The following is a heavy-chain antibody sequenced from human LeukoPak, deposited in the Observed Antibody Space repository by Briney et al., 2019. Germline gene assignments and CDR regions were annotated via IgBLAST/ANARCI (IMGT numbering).Heavy chain of an antibody. CDR3: ARGYSGYDWKFDP. D-gene: IGHD5-12*01. J-gene: IGHJ5*02. Sequence: ASVKVSCKASGYTFTSYDINWVRQAPGQGLEWMGRINPKTGGRSFSPRFQGRVTVTSDTSTNTVYMELSSLKLDDTALYYCARGYSGYDWKFDPWGQGTQVTVSS. CDR2: INPKTGGR. CDR1: GYTFTSYD. V-gene: IGHV1-2*06.